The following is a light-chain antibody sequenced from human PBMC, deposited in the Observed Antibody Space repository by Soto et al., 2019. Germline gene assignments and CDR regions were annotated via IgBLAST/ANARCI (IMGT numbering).Light chain of an antibody. Sequence: QAVVTQEPSLTVSPGGTVTLTCGSSTGAVTSGHYPYWFQQRPGQAPRTLIYGTNNKHSWTPARFSGSLLGGKAALTLSGAQPEDEAEYYCLLFYSGAYVFGGGTKLTVL. J-gene: IGLJ3*02. CDR3: LLFYSGAYV. V-gene: IGLV7-46*01. CDR1: TGAVTSGHY. CDR2: GTN.